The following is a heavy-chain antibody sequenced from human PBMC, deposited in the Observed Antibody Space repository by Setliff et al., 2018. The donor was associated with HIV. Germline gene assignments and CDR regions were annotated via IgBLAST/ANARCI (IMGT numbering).Heavy chain of an antibody. CDR3: ARGGGSRAATSSYYYMDV. V-gene: IGHV4-31*03. J-gene: IGHJ6*03. CDR1: GGSISIGGYY. D-gene: IGHD2-15*01. CDR2: IYHNGST. Sequence: SETLSLTCTVSGGSISIGGYYWGWIRQHPGKGLEWIGYIYHNGSTYYNPSLKSRLIISVDTSKNQLSLKLSSVTAADTAVYYCARGGGSRAATSSYYYMDVWGKGTTVTVSS.